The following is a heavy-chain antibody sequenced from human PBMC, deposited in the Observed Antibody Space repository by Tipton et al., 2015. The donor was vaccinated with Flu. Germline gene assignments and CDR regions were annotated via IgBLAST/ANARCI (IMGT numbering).Heavy chain of an antibody. Sequence: TLSLTCTVSGGSITKYYWSWIRQPAGKGLEWIGRMSPTGSTLYNPSLKSRVTMSLDTSKSQFSLRLSPATAADTAFYYCARDLRGYRGYTGGDAFDIWGQGIVVSVSS. CDR1: GGSITKYY. CDR2: MSPTGST. J-gene: IGHJ3*02. CDR3: ARDLRGYRGYTGGDAFDI. V-gene: IGHV4-4*07. D-gene: IGHD5-12*01.